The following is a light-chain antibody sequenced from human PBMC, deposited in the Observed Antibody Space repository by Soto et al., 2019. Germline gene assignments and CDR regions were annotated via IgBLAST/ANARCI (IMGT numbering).Light chain of an antibody. CDR2: SNS. CDR1: TSNIGSNT. CDR3: ASWDDNLEGVL. V-gene: IGLV1-44*01. Sequence: QSVLTQPPSVSETPGQRVVLSCSGSTSNIGSNTVNWYQQLPGTAPKAVIYSNSLRPSGVPERFSGSKAGTSASLAISGLQSDDEADYYCASWDDNLEGVLFGGGTQLTVL. J-gene: IGLJ2*01.